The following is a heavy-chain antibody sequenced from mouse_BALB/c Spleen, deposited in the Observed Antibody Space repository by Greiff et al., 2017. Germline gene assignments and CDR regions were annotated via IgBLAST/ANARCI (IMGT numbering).Heavy chain of an antibody. CDR1: GYTFTDYA. CDR3: AREGSMITKYFDY. V-gene: IGHV1S137*01. Sequence: QVQLQQSGAELVRPGVSVKISCKGSGYTFTDYAMHWVKQSHAKSLEWIGVISTYYGDASYNQKFKGKATMTVDKSSSTAYMELARLTSEDSAIYYCAREGSMITKYFDYWGRGTTLTVSS. CDR2: ISTYYGDA. J-gene: IGHJ2*01. D-gene: IGHD2-4*01.